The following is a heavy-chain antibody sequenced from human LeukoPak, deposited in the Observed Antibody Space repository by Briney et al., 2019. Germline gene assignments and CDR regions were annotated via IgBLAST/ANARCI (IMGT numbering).Heavy chain of an antibody. D-gene: IGHD4-17*01. CDR2: ISSSSSTI. CDR3: ARGDKQDYGDYDGRYYFDY. CDR1: GCTLSSYS. Sequence: GGSLRLSCAASGCTLSSYSMNWVRQTPGKGLEWVSYISSSSSTIYYADSVKGRFAISRDNAKNSLYLQMNSLRAEDTAVYYCARGDKQDYGDYDGRYYFDYWGQGTLVTVSS. V-gene: IGHV3-48*01. J-gene: IGHJ4*02.